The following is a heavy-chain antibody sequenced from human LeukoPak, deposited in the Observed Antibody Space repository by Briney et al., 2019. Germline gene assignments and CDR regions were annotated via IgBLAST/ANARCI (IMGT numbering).Heavy chain of an antibody. CDR1: RFTFSDYG. Sequence: PGRSLRLSCAASRFTFSDYGMHWVRQAPGKGLEWVATISYDGRHTFYGDSVKGRFTISRDNSMNTLYLQINSLITEDTAVYYCAKDRGASVGYFQYWGQGTLVTVSS. CDR3: AKDRGASVGYFQY. CDR2: ISYDGRHT. D-gene: IGHD1-26*01. V-gene: IGHV3-30*18. J-gene: IGHJ1*01.